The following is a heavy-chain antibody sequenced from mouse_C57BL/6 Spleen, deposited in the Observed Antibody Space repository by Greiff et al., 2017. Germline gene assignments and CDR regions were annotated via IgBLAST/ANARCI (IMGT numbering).Heavy chain of an antibody. CDR3: ARGSSYYWYFDV. CDR2: INPSSGYT. Sequence: VQLQQSGAELVRPGASVTLSCKASGYTFTSYTMHWVKQRPGQGLEWIGYINPSSGYTKYNQKFKDKATLTADKSSSTAYMQLSSLTSEDSAVYYCARGSSYYWYFDVWGTGTTVTVSS. D-gene: IGHD1-1*01. CDR1: GYTFTSYT. V-gene: IGHV1-4*01. J-gene: IGHJ1*03.